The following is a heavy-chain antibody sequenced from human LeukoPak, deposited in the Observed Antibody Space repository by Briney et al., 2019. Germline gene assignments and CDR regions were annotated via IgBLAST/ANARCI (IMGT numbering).Heavy chain of an antibody. CDR3: ARKTGYYNFDY. CDR2: INPNSGGT. D-gene: IGHD3-9*01. V-gene: IGHV1-2*02. Sequence: ASVKVSCKASGYTFTGYYMRWVRQAPGQGLEWMGWINPNSGGTNYAQKFQGRVTMTRDTSISTAYMELSRLRADDTAVYYCARKTGYYNFDYWGQGTLVTVSS. J-gene: IGHJ4*02. CDR1: GYTFTGYY.